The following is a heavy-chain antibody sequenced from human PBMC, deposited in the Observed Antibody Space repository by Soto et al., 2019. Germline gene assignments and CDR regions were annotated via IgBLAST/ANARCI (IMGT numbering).Heavy chain of an antibody. J-gene: IGHJ4*02. CDR2: INHSGST. V-gene: IGHV4-34*01. CDR3: ARDKISGLCDY. CDR1: GESFSGYY. Sequence: SETLSLTCAVYGESFSGYYWTWIRQPPGTGLEWIGEINHSGSTNYNPSLKSRVTISVDTSKNQFSLKLTSVTAADSAVYYCARDKISGLCDYWGQGTLITVSS.